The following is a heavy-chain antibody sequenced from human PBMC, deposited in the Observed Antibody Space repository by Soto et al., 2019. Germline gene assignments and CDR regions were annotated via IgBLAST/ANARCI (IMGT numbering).Heavy chain of an antibody. Sequence: SETLSLTCTVSGDSISSRNYYWGWIRQPPGKGLEWIGYIHYTGSIMYNPSFKSRLTMAVDTSKNQFSLQLTSVTAADTAVYFCAREDDGGDRDYYGLDVWGQGTTVTVSS. D-gene: IGHD2-21*02. CDR3: AREDDGGDRDYYGLDV. CDR2: IHYTGSI. CDR1: GDSISSRNYY. V-gene: IGHV4-30-4*08. J-gene: IGHJ6*02.